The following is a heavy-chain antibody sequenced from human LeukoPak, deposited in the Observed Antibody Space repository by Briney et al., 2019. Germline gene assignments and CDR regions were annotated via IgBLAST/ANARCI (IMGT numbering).Heavy chain of an antibody. CDR3: ARDATMVRGVIIEYNWFDP. Sequence: SETLSLTCTVSGGPISSYYWSWIRQPAGKGLEWIGCIYTSGSTNYNPSLKSRVTMSVDTSKNQFSLKLSSVTAADTAVYYCARDATMVRGVIIEYNWFDPWGQGTLVTVSS. J-gene: IGHJ5*02. D-gene: IGHD3-10*01. CDR2: IYTSGST. CDR1: GGPISSYY. V-gene: IGHV4-4*07.